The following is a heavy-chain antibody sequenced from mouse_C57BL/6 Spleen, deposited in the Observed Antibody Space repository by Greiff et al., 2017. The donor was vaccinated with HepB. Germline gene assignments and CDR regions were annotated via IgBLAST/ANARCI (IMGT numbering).Heavy chain of an antibody. V-gene: IGHV5-4*01. J-gene: IGHJ3*01. D-gene: IGHD4-1*01. CDR3: ARDEEPGSWFAY. CDR2: ISDGGSYT. CDR1: GFTFSSYA. Sequence: EVQLVESGGGLVKPGGSLKLSCAASGFTFSSYAMSWVRQTPEKRLEWVATISDGGSYTYYPDNVKGRFTISRDNAKNNLYLQMSHLKSEDTAMYYCARDEEPGSWFAYWGQGTLVTVSA.